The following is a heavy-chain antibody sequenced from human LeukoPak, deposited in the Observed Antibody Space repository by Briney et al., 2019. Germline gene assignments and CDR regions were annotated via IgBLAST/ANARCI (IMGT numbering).Heavy chain of an antibody. CDR3: AHEGYCSSTSCYTANWFDP. D-gene: IGHD2-2*02. CDR2: IYWDDDK. J-gene: IGHJ5*02. CDR1: GFSLSTSGVG. Sequence: SGPTLVKPTQTLTLTCTFSGFSLSTSGVGVGWIRQPPGKALEWLALIYWDDDKRYSPSLKSRLTITKDTSKNQVVLTMTNMDPVDTATYYCAHEGYCSSTSCYTANWFDPWGQGTLVTVSS. V-gene: IGHV2-5*02.